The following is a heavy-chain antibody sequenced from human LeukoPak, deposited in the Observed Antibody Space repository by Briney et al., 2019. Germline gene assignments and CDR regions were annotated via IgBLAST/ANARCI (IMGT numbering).Heavy chain of an antibody. J-gene: IGHJ1*01. Sequence: ASVKVSCKASGYAFTGYFMHWVRQAPGQGLEWMGWINPNSGGTNYAQKFQGRVTMTRDTSISTAYMELSRLRSDDTAVYYCAREGGHPSIAAAGPLPEYFQHWGQGTLVTVSS. CDR1: GYAFTGYF. D-gene: IGHD6-13*01. V-gene: IGHV1-2*02. CDR3: AREGGHPSIAAAGPLPEYFQH. CDR2: INPNSGGT.